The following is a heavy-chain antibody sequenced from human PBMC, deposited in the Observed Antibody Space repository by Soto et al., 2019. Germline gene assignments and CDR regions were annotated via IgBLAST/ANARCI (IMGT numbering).Heavy chain of an antibody. J-gene: IGHJ3*02. CDR1: GFTFSSYW. Sequence: GGSLRLSCAASGFTFSSYWMHWVRQAPGKGLVWVSRINSDGSSTSYADSVKGRFTISRDNAKNTLYLQMNNLRAEDTAVYYCARDGPHRYAFDIWGQGTMVTVSS. V-gene: IGHV3-74*01. CDR3: ARDGPHRYAFDI. CDR2: INSDGSST.